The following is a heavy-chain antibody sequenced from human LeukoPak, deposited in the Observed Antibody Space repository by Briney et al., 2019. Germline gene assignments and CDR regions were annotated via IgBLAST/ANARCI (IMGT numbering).Heavy chain of an antibody. CDR2: IYSGGST. Sequence: GGSLRLSCTASGFTFSSCAMSWIRQAPGKGLEWVSVIYSGGSTYYADSVKGRFTISRDTSKNTLYLQMNSLRAEDTAVYYCARDHEMATITGAFDIWGQGTMVTVSS. CDR1: GFTFSSCA. J-gene: IGHJ3*02. CDR3: ARDHEMATITGAFDI. V-gene: IGHV3-53*01. D-gene: IGHD5-24*01.